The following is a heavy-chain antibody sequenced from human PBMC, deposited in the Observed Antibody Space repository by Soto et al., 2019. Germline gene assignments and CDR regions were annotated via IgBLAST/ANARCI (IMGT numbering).Heavy chain of an antibody. CDR2: ISGSGATT. V-gene: IGHV3-23*01. CDR3: AKSRSGYTKNYFDY. CDR1: GFSFGGYA. J-gene: IGHJ4*02. Sequence: EVHLLESGGDLVQPGGSLRLSCAASGFSFGGYARNWVRQAPGKGLEWVSYISGSGATTYYADSVRGRFTISRDNSGNTLYLQMNSLRAEDTAIFFCAKSRSGYTKNYFDYWGQGTPVTVSS. D-gene: IGHD3-3*01.